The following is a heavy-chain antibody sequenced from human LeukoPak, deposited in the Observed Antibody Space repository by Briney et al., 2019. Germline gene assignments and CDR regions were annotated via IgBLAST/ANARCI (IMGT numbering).Heavy chain of an antibody. V-gene: IGHV3-23*01. J-gene: IGHJ4*02. D-gene: IGHD5-18*01. Sequence: PGGSLRLSCAAPGFAFSTYAMSWVRQAPGKGLEWVSALSGSGASTYYADSVKGRFTISRDNSKNTLYLQMNSLRAEDTAIHYCAKDQSYGFDYWGQGTLVTVSS. CDR1: GFAFSTYA. CDR3: AKDQSYGFDY. CDR2: LSGSGAST.